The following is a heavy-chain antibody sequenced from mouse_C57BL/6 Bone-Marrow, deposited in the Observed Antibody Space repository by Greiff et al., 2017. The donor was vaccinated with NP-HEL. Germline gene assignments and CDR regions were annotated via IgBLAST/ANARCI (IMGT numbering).Heavy chain of an antibody. D-gene: IGHD4-1*01. J-gene: IGHJ3*01. V-gene: IGHV1-15*01. CDR3: TRKTGAFSY. Sequence: QVQLKESGAELVRPGASVTLSCKASGYTFTDYEMHWVKQTPVHGLEWIGAIDPETGGTAYNQKFKGKAILTADKSSSTAYMELRSLTSEDSAVYYYTRKTGAFSYWGQGTLVTVSA. CDR1: GYTFTDYE. CDR2: IDPETGGT.